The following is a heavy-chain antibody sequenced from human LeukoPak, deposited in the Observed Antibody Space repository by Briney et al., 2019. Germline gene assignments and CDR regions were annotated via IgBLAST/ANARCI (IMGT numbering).Heavy chain of an antibody. CDR2: ISSSSRYL. CDR1: GFTFSSYS. CDR3: ARATMILVATNTGAFDV. V-gene: IGHV3-21*06. J-gene: IGHJ3*01. Sequence: PGGSLRLSCAASGFTFSSYSMNWVRQAPGKGLEWVSSISSSSRYLHYADSLQGRFTISRDNAKNSLYLELNSLRAEDTAVYYCARATMILVATNTGAFDVWGQGTLVTVSS. D-gene: IGHD3-22*01.